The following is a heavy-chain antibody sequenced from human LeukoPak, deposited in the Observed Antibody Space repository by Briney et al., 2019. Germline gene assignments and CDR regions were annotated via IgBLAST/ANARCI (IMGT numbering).Heavy chain of an antibody. CDR3: ARAGITIFGVVSRFDP. CDR2: INPNSGGT. D-gene: IGHD3-3*01. V-gene: IGHV1-2*02. J-gene: IGHJ5*02. Sequence: ASVKVSCKASGYTFTGYYMHWVRQAPGQGLEWMGWINPNSGGTNYAQKFQGRVTMTRDTSISTAYMELSRLRSDDTAVYYCARAGITIFGVVSRFDPWGQGTLVTVSS. CDR1: GYTFTGYY.